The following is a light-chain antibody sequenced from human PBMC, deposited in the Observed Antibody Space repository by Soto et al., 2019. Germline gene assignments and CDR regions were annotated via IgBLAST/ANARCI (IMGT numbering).Light chain of an antibody. Sequence: QSALTQPASVSGSPGQSITISCTGTSSDVGGYNYVSWYQQHPGKAPKLMIYEVSNRPSGVSDRFSASKSGDTASLIISGLQAEEEADYYCSSYTSSHTYVFGTGTKVTVL. V-gene: IGLV2-14*01. CDR3: SSYTSSHTYV. J-gene: IGLJ1*01. CDR2: EVS. CDR1: SSDVGGYNY.